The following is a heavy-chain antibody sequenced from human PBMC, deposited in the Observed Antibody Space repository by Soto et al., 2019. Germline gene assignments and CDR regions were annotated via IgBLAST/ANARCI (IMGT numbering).Heavy chain of an antibody. V-gene: IGHV3-21*01. CDR3: ARGRQRVPGEY. CDR2: ISSSSSYI. CDR1: GFTFSSYS. D-gene: IGHD6-13*01. Sequence: EVQLVESGGGLVKPGGSLRLSCAASGFTFSSYSMNWVRQAPGKGLEWVSSISSSSSYIYYADSVKGRFTISRDNAKKSPDLQMNSLRGEDPAVDCCARGRQRVPGEYGGQGTLVTVSS. J-gene: IGHJ4*02.